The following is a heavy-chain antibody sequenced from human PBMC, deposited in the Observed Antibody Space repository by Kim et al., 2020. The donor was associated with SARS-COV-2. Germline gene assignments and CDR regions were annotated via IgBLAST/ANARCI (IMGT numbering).Heavy chain of an antibody. CDR3: ARDSGYSSGCHDY. J-gene: IGHJ4*02. CDR1: GFTFSSYA. V-gene: IGHV3-30*04. Sequence: GGSLRLSCAASGFTFSSYAMHWVRQAPGKGLEWVAVISYDGSNKYYADSVKGRFTISRDNSKNTLYLQMNSLRAEDTAVYYCARDSGYSSGCHDYWGQGTLVTVSS. D-gene: IGHD6-19*01. CDR2: ISYDGSNK.